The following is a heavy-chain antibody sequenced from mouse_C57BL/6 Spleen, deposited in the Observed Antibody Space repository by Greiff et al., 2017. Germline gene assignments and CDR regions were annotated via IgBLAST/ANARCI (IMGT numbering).Heavy chain of an antibody. CDR2: IYPGSGST. CDR1: GYTFTSYW. V-gene: IGHV1-55*01. Sequence: QVQLQQPGAELVKPGASVKMSCTASGYTFTSYWITWVKQTPGQGLEWIGDIYPGSGSTNYTEKFKSKATLTVDTSSSTAYMQLSSLTSEDSAVYYCARSGHYDGYYVRFAYWGQGTLVTVSA. J-gene: IGHJ3*01. D-gene: IGHD2-3*01. CDR3: ARSGHYDGYYVRFAY.